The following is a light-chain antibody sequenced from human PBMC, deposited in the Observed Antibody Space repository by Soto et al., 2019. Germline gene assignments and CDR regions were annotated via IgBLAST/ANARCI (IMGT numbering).Light chain of an antibody. CDR2: GAS. CDR3: QQYGSSGT. J-gene: IGKJ1*01. CDR1: QSVSNNY. V-gene: IGKV3-20*01. Sequence: EILLTQSPCTLALSPGERATLSCRASQSVSNNYLAWYQQKPGHAPRLLIYGASNRATGIPDRFSGSGSGTDFTLTISRLEPEDFSVYYCQQYGSSGTFGQGTKVDIK.